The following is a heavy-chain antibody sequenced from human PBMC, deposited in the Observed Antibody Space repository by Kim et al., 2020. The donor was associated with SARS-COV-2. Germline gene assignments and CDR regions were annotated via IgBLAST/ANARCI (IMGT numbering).Heavy chain of an antibody. J-gene: IGHJ4*02. V-gene: IGHV3-49*03. CDR3: TRGGDWASRDSSGYYFIEGANGIFDY. D-gene: IGHD3-22*01. CDR2: IRSKAYGGTT. Sequence: GGSLRLSCTASGFTFGDYAMSWFRQAPGKGLEWVGFIRSKAYGGTTEYAASVKGRFTISRDDSKSIAYLQMNSLKTEDTAVYYCTRGGDWASRDSSGYYFIEGANGIFDYWGQGTLVTVSS. CDR1: GFTFGDYA.